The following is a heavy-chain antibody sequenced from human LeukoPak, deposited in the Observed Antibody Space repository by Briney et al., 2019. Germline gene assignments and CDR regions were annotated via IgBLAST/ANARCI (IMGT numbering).Heavy chain of an antibody. D-gene: IGHD3-10*01. J-gene: IGHJ4*02. Sequence: SQTLSLTCAISGDSVSSNSAAWNWFRQSPSRGLEWLGRTYYRSNWYNHYTVSVKSRITINPDTSKNQFSLQLKSVTPEDTAVYYCARGSRVIMVRDLYYFDYWGQGTLVTVSS. CDR1: GDSVSSNSAA. V-gene: IGHV6-1*01. CDR3: ARGSRVIMVRDLYYFDY. CDR2: TYYRSNWYN.